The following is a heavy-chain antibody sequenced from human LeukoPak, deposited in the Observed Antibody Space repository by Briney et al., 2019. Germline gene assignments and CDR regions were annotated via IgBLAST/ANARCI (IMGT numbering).Heavy chain of an antibody. CDR3: ARPPEGPAAEEYFQH. J-gene: IGHJ1*01. V-gene: IGHV1-69*04. D-gene: IGHD2-2*01. CDR2: IIPILGIA. CDR1: GGTFSSYA. Sequence: SVKVSCKASGGTFSSYAISWVRQAPGQGLEWMGRIIPILGIANYAQKFQGRVTITADKSTSTAYMELSSLRSEDTAVYYCARPPEGPAAEEYFQHWGQGTLVTVSS.